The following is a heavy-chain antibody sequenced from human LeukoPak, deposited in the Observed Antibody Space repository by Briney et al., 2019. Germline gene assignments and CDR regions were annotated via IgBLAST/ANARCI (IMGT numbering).Heavy chain of an antibody. D-gene: IGHD2-2*01. CDR2: ISYDGSNK. Sequence: PGGALRLSCAASWFTFSNYRMQLGRQAPGQGLGRGAVISYDGSNKYYADSVKGRFTISRDNSKNTLYLQMNSLRAEDTAVYYCAKDFSFLTRTDGYWGQGTLVTVSS. J-gene: IGHJ4*02. CDR3: AKDFSFLTRTDGY. CDR1: WFTFSNYR. V-gene: IGHV3-30*18.